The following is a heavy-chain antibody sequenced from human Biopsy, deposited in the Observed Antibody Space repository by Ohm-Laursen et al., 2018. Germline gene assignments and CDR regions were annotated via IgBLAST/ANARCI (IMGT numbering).Heavy chain of an antibody. V-gene: IGHV4-59*01. CDR3: ARDSGGMATILDAFDL. D-gene: IGHD5-24*01. Sequence: SETLSLTCTVSGGSIINNYWSWIRQPPGKGLEWIGYIYFTGSTNYNPSLKSRVTISVDTSKNQFSLRLSSVTAADTAVCYCARDSGGMATILDAFDLWGQGTMVTVSS. J-gene: IGHJ3*01. CDR2: IYFTGST. CDR1: GGSIINNY.